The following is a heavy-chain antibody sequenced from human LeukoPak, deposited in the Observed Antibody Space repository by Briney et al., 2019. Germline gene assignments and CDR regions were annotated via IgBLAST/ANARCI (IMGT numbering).Heavy chain of an antibody. CDR2: IKQDGSEK. D-gene: IGHD2-2*01. CDR1: GFTFSSYW. J-gene: IGHJ3*02. Sequence: GGSLRLSCAASGFTFSSYWMSWVRQAPGKGLEWVANIKQDGSEKYYVDSVKGRFTISRDNAKNSLYLQMNSLRAEDTAVYYCARGQFRVVPAAMGAFDIWGQGTMVTVSS. V-gene: IGHV3-7*01. CDR3: ARGQFRVVPAAMGAFDI.